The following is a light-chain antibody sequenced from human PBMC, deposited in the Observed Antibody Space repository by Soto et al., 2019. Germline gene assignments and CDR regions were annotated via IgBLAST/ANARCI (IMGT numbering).Light chain of an antibody. CDR2: EVS. V-gene: IGLV2-14*01. CDR1: SSDVGDYDF. CDR3: SSYTATSTLPI. J-gene: IGLJ1*01. Sequence: QSALTQPASVSGSPGQSITISCTGTSSDVGDYDFVSWYQHYPGKAPQLMIFEVSYRASGVSNRFSGSKSGNTASLTISGLQAEDEADYYCSSYTATSTLPIFGTGTKGTVL.